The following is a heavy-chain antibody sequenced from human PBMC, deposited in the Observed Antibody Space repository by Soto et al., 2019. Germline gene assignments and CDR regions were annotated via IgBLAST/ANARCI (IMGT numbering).Heavy chain of an antibody. J-gene: IGHJ5*02. Sequence: SETLSLTCTFSGASIIGFYWSWIRKSAGKGLEWIGRIYATGTTDYNPSLKSRVMMSVDTSKKQFSLKLRSVTAADTAVYYCVRDGTKTLRDWFDPWGQGISVTVSS. CDR3: VRDGTKTLRDWFDP. D-gene: IGHD1-1*01. CDR2: IYATGTT. V-gene: IGHV4-4*07. CDR1: GASIIGFY.